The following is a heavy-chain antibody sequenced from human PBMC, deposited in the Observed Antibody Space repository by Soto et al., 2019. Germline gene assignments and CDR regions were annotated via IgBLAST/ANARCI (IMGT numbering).Heavy chain of an antibody. CDR1: GFTFSSYA. J-gene: IGHJ4*02. CDR2: IIGSGGRI. D-gene: IGHD5-12*01. V-gene: IGHV3-23*01. CDR3: AKDDGSKWHVDY. Sequence: EVQLLESGGGLVQPGGSLRLSCAASGFTFSSYAMSWVRQAPGKGLEWVSSIIGSGGRIYYADSVKGRFTNSRDNSKNTLYLQMNSLRAEDAAVYYCAKDDGSKWHVDYWGQGTQVTVSS.